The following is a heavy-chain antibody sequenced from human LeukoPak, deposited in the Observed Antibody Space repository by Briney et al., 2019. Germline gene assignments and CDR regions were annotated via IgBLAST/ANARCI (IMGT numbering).Heavy chain of an antibody. V-gene: IGHV1-46*01. D-gene: IGHD3-22*01. CDR2: INPSGGST. Sequence: ASVKVSCKASGYTFTSYYMHWVRQAPGQGLEWMGIINPSGGSTSYAQKFQGRVTMTRDTSTSTVYMELSSLRSEDTAVYYCARDSLTYYYDSSGYYRSYYYYYMDVWGKGTTVTISS. CDR1: GYTFTSYY. CDR3: ARDSLTYYYDSSGYYRSYYYYYMDV. J-gene: IGHJ6*03.